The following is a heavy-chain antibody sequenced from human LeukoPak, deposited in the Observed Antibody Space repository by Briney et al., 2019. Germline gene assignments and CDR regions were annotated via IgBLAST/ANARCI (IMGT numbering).Heavy chain of an antibody. CDR1: GGTFSSYA. Sequence: GASVKVSCKASGGTFSSYAISWVRQAPGQGLEWMGRIIPIFGTANYAQKFQGRVTMTRDTSISTAYMELSRLRSDDTAVYYCARVIIPDIVVVVAVYMDVWGKGTTVTVSS. CDR2: IIPIFGTA. CDR3: ARVIIPDIVVVVAVYMDV. J-gene: IGHJ6*03. V-gene: IGHV1-69*05. D-gene: IGHD2-15*01.